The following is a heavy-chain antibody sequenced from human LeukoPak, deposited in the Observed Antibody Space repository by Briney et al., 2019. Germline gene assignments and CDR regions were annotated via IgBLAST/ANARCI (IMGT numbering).Heavy chain of an antibody. Sequence: GGSLRLSCAASGFTVSSYSMNWVRQAPGKGLEWVSYISSSGSTIYYADSVKGRFTISRDNAKNSLYLQMNSLRAEDTAVYYCARVGKGAFDIWGQGTMVTVSS. V-gene: IGHV3-48*04. CDR3: ARVGKGAFDI. CDR2: ISSSGSTI. CDR1: GFTVSSYS. J-gene: IGHJ3*02.